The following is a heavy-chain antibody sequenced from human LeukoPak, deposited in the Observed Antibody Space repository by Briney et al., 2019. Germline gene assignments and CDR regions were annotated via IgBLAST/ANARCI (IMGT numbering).Heavy chain of an antibody. CDR3: AKDGAMVRGVIKRGTGTWFDP. J-gene: IGHJ5*02. CDR1: GFTFSSYG. V-gene: IGHV3-30*18. Sequence: GGSLRLSCAASGFTFSSYGMHWVRQAPGKGLEWVAVISYDGSNKYYADSVKGRFTISRDNSKNTLYLKMNSLRAEDTAVYYCAKDGAMVRGVIKRGTGTWFDPWGQGALVTVSS. CDR2: ISYDGSNK. D-gene: IGHD3-10*01.